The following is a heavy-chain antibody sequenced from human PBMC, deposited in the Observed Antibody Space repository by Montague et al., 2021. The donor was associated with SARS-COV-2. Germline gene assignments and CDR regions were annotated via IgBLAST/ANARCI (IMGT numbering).Heavy chain of an antibody. CDR1: GDSVSSNIAT. D-gene: IGHD2-2*01. V-gene: IGHV6-1*01. CDR3: ARIPVGSKYYFDF. Sequence: ISGDSVSSNIATWDWIRQSPSRGLEWLGRTYYRSKWYNDYAESVKSRITIDPDTSKHQFSLHLNSVTPEDTAVYYCARIPVGSKYYFDFWGQGTLVTVSS. CDR2: TYYRSKWYN. J-gene: IGHJ4*02.